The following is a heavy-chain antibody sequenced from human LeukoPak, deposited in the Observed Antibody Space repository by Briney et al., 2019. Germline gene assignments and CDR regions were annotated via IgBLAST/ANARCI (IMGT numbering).Heavy chain of an antibody. Sequence: GGSLRLSCAASGFTFSSYEMNWVRQAPGKGLEWVSYISSSSSTIYYADSVKGRFTISRDNAKNSLYLQMNSLRAEDTAVYYCAKDEGAAAAGTWYYYYYMDVWGKGTTVTVSS. CDR1: GFTFSSYE. D-gene: IGHD6-13*01. V-gene: IGHV3-48*03. CDR2: ISSSSSTI. CDR3: AKDEGAAAAGTWYYYYYMDV. J-gene: IGHJ6*03.